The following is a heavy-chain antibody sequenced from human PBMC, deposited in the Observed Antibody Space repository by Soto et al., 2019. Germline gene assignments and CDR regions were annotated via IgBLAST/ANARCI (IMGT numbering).Heavy chain of an antibody. CDR1: GFTFSLYG. Sequence: GGSLRLSCAASGFTFSLYGMHWVRQAPGKGLEWVAVISYDGSKKYYADSVKGRFTISRDNSKKTLYLQMNSLKVDDTAVSYCAKDSRATYYYDSSGYPFGYCGQGTLVTVSS. J-gene: IGHJ4*02. CDR3: AKDSRATYYYDSSGYPFGY. V-gene: IGHV3-30*18. CDR2: ISYDGSKK. D-gene: IGHD3-22*01.